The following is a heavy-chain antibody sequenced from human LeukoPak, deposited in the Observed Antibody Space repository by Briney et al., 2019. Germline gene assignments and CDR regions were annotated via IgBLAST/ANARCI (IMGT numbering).Heavy chain of an antibody. J-gene: IGHJ6*02. CDR3: ARGSIAAAMVLYGMDV. Sequence: PSETLSLTCAVYGGSFSGYYWSWIRQPAGKGLEWIGRIYTSGSTNYNPSLKSGVTMSVDTSKNQFSLKLSSVTAADTAVYYCARGSIAAAMVLYGMDVWGQGTTVTVSS. CDR1: GGSFSGYY. V-gene: IGHV4-59*10. D-gene: IGHD6-13*01. CDR2: IYTSGST.